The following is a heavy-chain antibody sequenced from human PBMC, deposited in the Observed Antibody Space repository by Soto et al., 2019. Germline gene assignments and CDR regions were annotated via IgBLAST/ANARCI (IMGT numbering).Heavy chain of an antibody. CDR2: IYYSGST. V-gene: IGHV4-59*01. J-gene: IGHJ4*02. D-gene: IGHD2-2*01. CDR3: ARGDGPVEGYFDY. CDR1: GGSISSYY. Sequence: PSETLSLTCTVSGGSISSYYWSWIRQPPGKGLEWIGYIYYSGSTNYNPSLKSRVTISVDTSKNQFSLKLSSVTAADTAVYYCARGDGPVEGYFDYWGQGTLVTVSS.